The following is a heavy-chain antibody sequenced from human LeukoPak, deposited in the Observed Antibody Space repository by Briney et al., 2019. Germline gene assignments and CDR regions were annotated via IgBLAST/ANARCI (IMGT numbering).Heavy chain of an antibody. CDR1: GGSISSYY. Sequence: PSETLSLTCTVSGGSISSYYWSWIRQPPGKGLEWIGYIYYSGSTNYNPSLKSRVTISVDTSKNQFSLKLSSVTTADTAVYYCAKVFRRPSGPAPTMEGRGQGTTVTVSS. D-gene: IGHD3-10*01. CDR2: IYYSGST. J-gene: IGHJ6*02. V-gene: IGHV4-59*01. CDR3: AKVFRRPSGPAPTMEG.